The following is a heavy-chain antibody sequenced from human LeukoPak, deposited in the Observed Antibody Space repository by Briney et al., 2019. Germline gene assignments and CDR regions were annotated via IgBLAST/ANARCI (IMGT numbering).Heavy chain of an antibody. CDR1: GGSISSSSYH. CDR2: MYYSGST. J-gene: IGHJ4*02. V-gene: IGHV4-39*01. Sequence: SETLSLTCTVSGGSISSSSYHWGWIRQPPGKGLERIANMYYSGSTYYNPSLKSRVTLSVDTSKNQFSLKMSSVSAADTALYYCARLYGSTLYFDYWGQGTLVTVSS. D-gene: IGHD2-15*01. CDR3: ARLYGSTLYFDY.